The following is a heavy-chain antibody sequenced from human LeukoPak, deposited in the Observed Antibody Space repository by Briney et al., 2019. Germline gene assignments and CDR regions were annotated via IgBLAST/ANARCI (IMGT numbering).Heavy chain of an antibody. D-gene: IGHD2-2*03. CDR2: ISYDGSNK. V-gene: IGHV3-30*18. CDR3: AKDGYDSHEVDY. CDR1: GFIFSSYA. J-gene: IGHJ4*02. Sequence: GGSLRLSCAASGFIFSSYAMHWVRKAPGKGLEWVAIISYDGSNKYYADSVEGRFTISRDNSKNTLYLQMNSLRAEDTAVYYCAKDGYDSHEVDYWGQGTLVTVSS.